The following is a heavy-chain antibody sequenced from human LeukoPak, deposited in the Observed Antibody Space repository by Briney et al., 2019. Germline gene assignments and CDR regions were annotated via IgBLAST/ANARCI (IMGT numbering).Heavy chain of an antibody. Sequence: ASVKVSCKASGFPFTSYAIHWVRQAPGQRLEWMGWVNADNSNTKYSQEFQGRATITRDTSASTAYMDLISLRSEDMAVYYCAVGDYYYDTRFDYWGQGTLVTVSS. CDR1: GFPFTSYA. V-gene: IGHV1-3*03. J-gene: IGHJ4*02. CDR2: VNADNSNT. D-gene: IGHD3-22*01. CDR3: AVGDYYYDTRFDY.